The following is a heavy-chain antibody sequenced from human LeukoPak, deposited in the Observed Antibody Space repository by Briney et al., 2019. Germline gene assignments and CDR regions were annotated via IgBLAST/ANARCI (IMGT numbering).Heavy chain of an antibody. CDR2: MNPNSGNT. J-gene: IGHJ3*02. D-gene: IGHD1-1*01. Sequence: ASVKVSCKASGYIFTDYYMHWVRQATGQGLEWMGWMNPNSGNTGYAQKFQGRVTITRNTSISTAYMELSSLRSEDTAVYYCARGWQLGYAFDIWGQGTMVTVSS. CDR1: GYIFTDYY. V-gene: IGHV1-8*03. CDR3: ARGWQLGYAFDI.